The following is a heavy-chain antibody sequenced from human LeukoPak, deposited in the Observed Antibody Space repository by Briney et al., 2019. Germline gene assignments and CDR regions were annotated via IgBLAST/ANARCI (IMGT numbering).Heavy chain of an antibody. CDR1: GFTFSSYS. CDR2: FTSRSRSI. D-gene: IGHD3-9*01. Sequence: GGSLRLSCAASGFTFSSYSMTWVRQAPGKGLEWLSSFTSRSRSIYYADSVKGRFTISRDNAKNLLYLQMNSLRAEDTAVYYCARDFGIRRYFDWLYFDYWGQGTLVTVSS. V-gene: IGHV3-21*06. CDR3: ARDFGIRRYFDWLYFDY. J-gene: IGHJ4*02.